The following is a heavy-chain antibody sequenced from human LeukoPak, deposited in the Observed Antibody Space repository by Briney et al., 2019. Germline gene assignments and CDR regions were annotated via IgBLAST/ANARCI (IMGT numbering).Heavy chain of an antibody. V-gene: IGHV3-23*01. D-gene: IGHD5-18*01. J-gene: IGHJ3*02. CDR3: TTEGYSYGYHAFAM. CDR1: GFTFSSYA. CDR2: ISGSGGST. Sequence: PGGSLRLSCAASGFTFSSYAMSWVRQAPGKGLEWVSAISGSGGSTYYADSVKGRFTISRDNSKNTLYLQMNSLKTEDTAVYFCTTEGYSYGYHAFAMLGQGTMVTVSS.